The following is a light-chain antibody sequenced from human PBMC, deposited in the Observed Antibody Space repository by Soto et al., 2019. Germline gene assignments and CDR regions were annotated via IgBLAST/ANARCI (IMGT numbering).Light chain of an antibody. CDR3: QHYKMYSPWT. J-gene: IGKJ1*01. Sequence: DIQMTQSPSTLSGSVGDRVTITCLASQTISSWLAWYQQKPGKAPKLLIYDVSSLQSGVPSRFSGSGSGTEFTLTISSLQPDDFATYYCQHYKMYSPWTFGQGTKVDI. V-gene: IGKV1-5*01. CDR1: QTISSW. CDR2: DVS.